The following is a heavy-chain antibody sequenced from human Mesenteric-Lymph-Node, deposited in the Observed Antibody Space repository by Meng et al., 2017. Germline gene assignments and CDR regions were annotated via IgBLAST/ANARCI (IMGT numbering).Heavy chain of an antibody. D-gene: IGHD3-10*01. Sequence: QVQLQGSGPGLVKASETLSLTCAVSGVSIITNDWWGWVRQTPGKGLEWIGEIFHTGDANYNPSLKSRVSMSVDNSKNQFSLNLISVTAADTAVYYCVRERPRANVGTTMDLLDSWGQGTLVTVSS. V-gene: IGHV4-4*02. J-gene: IGHJ4*02. CDR1: GVSIITNDW. CDR3: VRERPRANVGTTMDLLDS. CDR2: IFHTGDA.